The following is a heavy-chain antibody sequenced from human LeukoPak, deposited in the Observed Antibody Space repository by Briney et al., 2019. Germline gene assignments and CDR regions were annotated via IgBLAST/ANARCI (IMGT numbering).Heavy chain of an antibody. CDR1: GFTVSSNY. CDR3: ARTNFDWAFDY. Sequence: GGSLRLSCAASGFTVSSNYMSWVRQAPGKGLEWVSVIYSGGSTYYADSVKGRFTISRDNSRNTLYLQMNSLRAEDTAVYYCARTNFDWAFDYWGQGTLVTVSS. V-gene: IGHV3-53*01. J-gene: IGHJ4*02. D-gene: IGHD3-9*01. CDR2: IYSGGST.